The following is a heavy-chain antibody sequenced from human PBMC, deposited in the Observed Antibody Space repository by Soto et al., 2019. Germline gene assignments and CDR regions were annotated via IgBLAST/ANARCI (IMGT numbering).Heavy chain of an antibody. CDR3: ARLARGSHFDGGEYFSDF. Sequence: RGSLKTSCQFFVYRFTTCWIGWVRQTPGKGLDWMGIIYPADSDTRYSPTFQGHVTISADKSISTAYLQWSSLKASDTAMYYCARLARGSHFDGGEYFSDFWGQGTLVTVSS. J-gene: IGHJ4*02. D-gene: IGHD1-26*01. CDR2: IYPADSDT. CDR1: VYRFTTCW. V-gene: IGHV5-51*01.